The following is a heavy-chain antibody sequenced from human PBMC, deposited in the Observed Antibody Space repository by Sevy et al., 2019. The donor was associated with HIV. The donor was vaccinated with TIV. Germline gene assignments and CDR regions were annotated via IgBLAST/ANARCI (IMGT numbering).Heavy chain of an antibody. CDR2: ISAHSGNT. V-gene: IGHV1-18*01. D-gene: IGHD3-10*01. CDR1: GYSFSSYG. CDR3: ARFCVVRGINHQYNIGMDV. Sequence: ASVKVSCKTSGYSFSSYGINWVRQAPGQGLEWMGWISAHSGNTKYAQKFQGRVTMTTETSTSTAYMELRSLRSDDTAVYYCARFCVVRGINHQYNIGMDVWGQGTTVTVSS. J-gene: IGHJ6*02.